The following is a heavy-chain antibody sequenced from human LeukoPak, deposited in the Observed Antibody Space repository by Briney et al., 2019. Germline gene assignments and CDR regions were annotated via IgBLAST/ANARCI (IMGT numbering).Heavy chain of an antibody. CDR3: ARDTGDSSVAEYFQH. CDR1: GFTFSSYG. J-gene: IGHJ1*01. V-gene: IGHV3-33*01. D-gene: IGHD3-22*01. CDR2: IWYDGSNK. Sequence: GGSLRLSCAASGFTFSSYGMHWVRQAPGKGLEWVAVIWYDGSNKYYADSVKGRFTISRDNSKNTLYLQMNSLRAEDTAVYYCARDTGDSSVAEYFQHWGQGTLVTVSS.